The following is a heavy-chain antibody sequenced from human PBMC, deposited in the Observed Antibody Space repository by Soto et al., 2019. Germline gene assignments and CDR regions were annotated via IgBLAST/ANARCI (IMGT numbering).Heavy chain of an antibody. J-gene: IGHJ3*02. CDR3: ARPRSPLRGADAFDI. Sequence: GESLKISCKGSGYSFTNYWIGWVRQMPGKGLEWMGIIYPGDSDTRYSPSFQGQVTISADKSISTAYLQWSSLKASDTAMYYCARPRSPLRGADAFDIWGQVTMVTVSS. V-gene: IGHV5-51*01. CDR2: IYPGDSDT. D-gene: IGHD3-16*01. CDR1: GYSFTNYW.